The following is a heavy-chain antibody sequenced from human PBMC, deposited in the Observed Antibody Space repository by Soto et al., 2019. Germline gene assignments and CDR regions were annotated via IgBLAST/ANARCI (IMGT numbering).Heavy chain of an antibody. Sequence: QVQLVESGGGVVQPGRSLRLSCAASGFTFSSYVMHWVRQAPGKGLEWVAVISYDGSNKYYADSVKGRFTISRDNSKNTLYLQMNSLRAEDTAVYYCARGGSGWYKDGMDVWGQGTTVTVSS. CDR1: GFTFSSYV. J-gene: IGHJ6*02. CDR3: ARGGSGWYKDGMDV. CDR2: ISYDGSNK. V-gene: IGHV3-30-3*01. D-gene: IGHD6-19*01.